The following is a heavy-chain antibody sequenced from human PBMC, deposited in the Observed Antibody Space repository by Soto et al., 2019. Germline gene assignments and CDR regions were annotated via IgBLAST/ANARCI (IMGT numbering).Heavy chain of an antibody. CDR3: AINSRYCSSTSCYAD. J-gene: IGHJ4*02. V-gene: IGHV3-23*01. CDR2: ISTSGDST. D-gene: IGHD2-2*01. CDR1: GFTFSSYA. Sequence: EVQLLESGVGLVQPGGSLRLSCAASGFTFSSYAMSWVRQAPGKGLEWVSGISTSGDSTYYVDSVKGRFTISRDNSKNTLYLQMNSLRAGDTAVYYCAINSRYCSSTSCYADWGQGTLVTVSS.